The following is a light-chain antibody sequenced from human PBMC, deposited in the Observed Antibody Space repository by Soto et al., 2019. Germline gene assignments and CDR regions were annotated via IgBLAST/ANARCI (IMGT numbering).Light chain of an antibody. CDR3: AAWDDSLSGLV. CDR2: RND. J-gene: IGLJ1*01. V-gene: IGLV1-47*01. CDR1: RSNIGSNY. Sequence: QSVLTQPPSASGTPGQRVTISCSGSRSNIGSNYVNWYQQLPGTAPKLVIFRNDQRPSGVPDRISGSKSGTSASLAISGLRSDDEADYYCAAWDDSLSGLVFGSGTKVTVL.